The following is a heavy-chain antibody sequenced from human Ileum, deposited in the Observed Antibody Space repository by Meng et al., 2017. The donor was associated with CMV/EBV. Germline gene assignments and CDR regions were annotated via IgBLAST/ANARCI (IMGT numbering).Heavy chain of an antibody. Sequence: GSLRLSCTVSGGSISSSSYYWGWIRQPPGKGLEWIGSIYYSGSTYYNPSLKSRVTISVDTSKNQFSLKLSSVTAADTAVYYCAREEGMDVWGQGTTVTVSS. CDR1: GGSISSSSYY. CDR3: AREEGMDV. V-gene: IGHV4-39*02. J-gene: IGHJ6*02. CDR2: IYYSGST.